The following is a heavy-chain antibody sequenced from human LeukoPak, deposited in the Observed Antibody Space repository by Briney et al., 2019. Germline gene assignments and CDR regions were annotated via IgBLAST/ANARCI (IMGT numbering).Heavy chain of an antibody. V-gene: IGHV4-59*05. CDR1: GGSISSYY. J-gene: IGHJ5*02. CDR3: ARHLFSTWFAP. D-gene: IGHD2-2*01. Sequence: SETLSLTCTVSGGSISSYYWSWIRQPAGKGLEWIGSIYYSGSTYYNPSLKSRVTISVDTSKNQFSLKLSSVTAADTAVYYCARHLFSTWFAPGGKGPLVPVS. CDR2: IYYSGST.